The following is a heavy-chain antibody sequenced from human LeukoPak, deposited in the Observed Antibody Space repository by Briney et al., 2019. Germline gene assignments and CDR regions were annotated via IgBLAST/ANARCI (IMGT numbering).Heavy chain of an antibody. V-gene: IGHV1-69*04. CDR2: IIPILGIA. CDR1: GGTFSSYA. Sequence: PGASVKVSCKASGGTFSSYAISWVRQAPGQGLEWMGRIIPILGIANYAQKFQGRVTITADKSTSTAYMELSGLRSEDTAVYYCATYYYDSSGYFARAYYFDYWGQGTLVTVSS. CDR3: ATYYYDSSGYFARAYYFDY. D-gene: IGHD3-22*01. J-gene: IGHJ4*02.